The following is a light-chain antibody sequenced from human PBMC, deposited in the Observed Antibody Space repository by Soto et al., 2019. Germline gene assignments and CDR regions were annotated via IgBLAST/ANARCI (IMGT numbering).Light chain of an antibody. CDR2: DAS. J-gene: IGKJ2*03. CDR1: QSISSW. V-gene: IGKV1-5*01. CDR3: KKYSTYYS. Sequence: DIVMTQSPSTLSASIGDRVSISCRASQSISSWLAWYQQKPGNAPKLLIYDASSVGSGIPSRFSGSESGTVFTVTISSLQPADFASYYCKKYSTYYSFGQGTKLEIK.